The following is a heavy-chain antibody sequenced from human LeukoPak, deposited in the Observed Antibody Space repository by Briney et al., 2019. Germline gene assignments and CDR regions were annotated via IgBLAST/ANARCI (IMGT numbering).Heavy chain of an antibody. D-gene: IGHD2-2*02. CDR3: AKDSLDQEDHIVVVPAAIVDY. Sequence: GGSLRLSCAASGFTSTSYAMSWVSPAPGEGREWVSAISGSGGRTFYADSGKGRFTISRDDSKNTPYIQMNSLRTEDTAVYYCAKDSLDQEDHIVVVPAAIVDYWGQGTLVTVSS. CDR2: ISGSGGRT. V-gene: IGHV3-23*01. J-gene: IGHJ4*02. CDR1: GFTSTSYA.